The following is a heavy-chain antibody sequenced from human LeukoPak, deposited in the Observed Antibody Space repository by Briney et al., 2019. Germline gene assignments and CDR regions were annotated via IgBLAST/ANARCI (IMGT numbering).Heavy chain of an antibody. V-gene: IGHV7-4-1*02. D-gene: IGHD3-10*01. J-gene: IGHJ4*02. CDR1: GYPLSAHF. CDR2: IDTTTGNP. CDR3: VRGTPTPGMDH. Sequence: GASVKVSCKASGYPLSAHFLNWVRQAPGQGLEWMGNIDTTTGNPRYAQDFTGRFVFSLDTSVSTAYLQITSLKADDTAAYYCVRGTPTPGMDHWGQGTQVTVSS.